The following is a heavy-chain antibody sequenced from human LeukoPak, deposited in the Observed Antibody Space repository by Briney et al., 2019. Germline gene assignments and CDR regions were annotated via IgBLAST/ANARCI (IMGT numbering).Heavy chain of an antibody. D-gene: IGHD5-18*01. CDR2: ISHDARSN. CDR1: GFTFSSYG. Sequence: GGSLRLSCATSGFTFSSYGMHWVRQVPGKGLEWVAVISHDARSNYHVDSVKGRFTISRDNSKNTLYLQMNSLRAEDTAVYYCARGTYSYGYYWFDPWGQGTLVTVSS. CDR3: ARGTYSYGYYWFDP. J-gene: IGHJ5*02. V-gene: IGHV3-30*03.